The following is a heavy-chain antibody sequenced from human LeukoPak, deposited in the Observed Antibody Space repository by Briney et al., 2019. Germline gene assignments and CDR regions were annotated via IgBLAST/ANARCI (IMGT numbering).Heavy chain of an antibody. J-gene: IGHJ4*02. V-gene: IGHV4-39*01. CDR2: IYYSGST. D-gene: IGHD4-17*01. CDR3: ALTTVTLGFDY. CDR1: GGSISSSSYY. Sequence: PSETLSLTCAVSGGSISSSSYYWGWIRQPPGKGLEWIGSIYYSGSTYYNPSLKSRVTISVDTSKNQFSLKLSSVTAADTAVYYCALTTVTLGFDYWGQGTLVTVPS.